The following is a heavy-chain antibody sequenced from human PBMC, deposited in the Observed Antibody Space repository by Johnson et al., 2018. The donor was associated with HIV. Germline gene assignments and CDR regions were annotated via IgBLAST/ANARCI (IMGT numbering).Heavy chain of an antibody. CDR1: GFTFSNYP. Sequence: QVQLVESGGGVVQPGRSLRLSCAASGFTFSNYPMHWVRQAPGKGLEWVAVISFDGTNKYYADSVRGRFTISRDNSKKTLYLQMNSLRTEATAVYYCAGVKSYGNWGSRKGGRESRAAFDIWGQGTMVTVSS. CDR3: AGVKSYGNWGSRKGGRESRAAFDI. D-gene: IGHD7-27*01. J-gene: IGHJ3*02. V-gene: IGHV3-30*04. CDR2: ISFDGTNK.